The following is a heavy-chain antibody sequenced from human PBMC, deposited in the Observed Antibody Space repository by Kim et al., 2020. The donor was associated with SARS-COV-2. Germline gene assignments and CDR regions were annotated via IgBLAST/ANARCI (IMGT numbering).Heavy chain of an antibody. V-gene: IGHV4-30-2*05. Sequence: LKSRVTISVDTSKNQFTLKLSSVTAADTAVYYCARTKRITIFGVVQWFDPWGQGTLVTVSS. CDR3: ARTKRITIFGVVQWFDP. J-gene: IGHJ5*02. D-gene: IGHD3-3*01.